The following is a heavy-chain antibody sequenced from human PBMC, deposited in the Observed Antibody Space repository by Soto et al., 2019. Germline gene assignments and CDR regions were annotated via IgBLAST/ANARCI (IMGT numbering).Heavy chain of an antibody. CDR3: ARAAGARAVAADYYYYYGMEV. V-gene: IGHV1-2*04. D-gene: IGHD6-19*01. Sequence: ASVKVSCKASGYTFTGYYMHWVRQAPGQGLEWMGWINPNSGGTNYAQKFQGWVTMTRDTSISTAYMELSRLRSDDTAVYYCARAAGARAVAADYYYYYGMEVWGEGTTVTVSS. J-gene: IGHJ6*04. CDR1: GYTFTGYY. CDR2: INPNSGGT.